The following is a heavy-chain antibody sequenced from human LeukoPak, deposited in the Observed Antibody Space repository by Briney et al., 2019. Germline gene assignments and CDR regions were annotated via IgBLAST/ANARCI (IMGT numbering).Heavy chain of an antibody. Sequence: SQTLSLTCTVSGGSISSGDYYWSWIRQPPGKGLEWIGYIYYSGSTYYNPSLKSRVTISVDTSKNQFSLKLSSVTAADTAVYYCASRYLSLGHYYYGMDVWGQGTTVTVSS. CDR3: ASRYLSLGHYYYGMDV. D-gene: IGHD3-16*02. CDR2: IYYSGST. CDR1: GGSISSGDYY. J-gene: IGHJ6*02. V-gene: IGHV4-30-4*01.